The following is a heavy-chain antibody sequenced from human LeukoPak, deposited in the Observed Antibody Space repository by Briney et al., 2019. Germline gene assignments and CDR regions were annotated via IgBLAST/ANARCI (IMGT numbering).Heavy chain of an antibody. J-gene: IGHJ2*01. D-gene: IGHD2-21*02. Sequence: GGSLRLSCAAPGFTFSSSAMHWVRQAPGKGLEYVSAISSNGGSTYYANSVKGRFTISRDNSKNTVFLQMGSLRTEDMAVYYCARGEPDCAGDCPYWYLDLWGRGTLVTVSS. V-gene: IGHV3-64*01. CDR2: ISSNGGST. CDR3: ARGEPDCAGDCPYWYLDL. CDR1: GFTFSSSA.